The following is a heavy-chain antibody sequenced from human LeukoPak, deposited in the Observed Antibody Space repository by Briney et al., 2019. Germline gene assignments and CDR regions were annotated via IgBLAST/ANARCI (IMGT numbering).Heavy chain of an antibody. V-gene: IGHV4-59*01. CDR1: GGSISSYY. CDR2: IYYSGSA. J-gene: IGHJ6*02. Sequence: PSETLSLTCTVSGGSISSYYWSWIRQPPGKGLEWIGYIYYSGSANSNPSLRSRVTISVDMSKNQFSLKLSSVTAADTAVYYCASASRPLYYYGMDVWGQGTTVTVSS. CDR3: ASASRPLYYYGMDV.